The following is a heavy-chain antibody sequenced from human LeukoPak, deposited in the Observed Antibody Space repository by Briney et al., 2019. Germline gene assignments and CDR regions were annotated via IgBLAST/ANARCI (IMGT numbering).Heavy chain of an antibody. D-gene: IGHD1-1*01. CDR2: IWYDGSNK. Sequence: GRSLRLSCAASGFTFSSYGMHWVRQAPGKGLEWVAVIWYDGSNKYYADSVKGRFTISRDNSKNTLYLQMNSLRAEDTAVYYCARGWNLDYYMDVWGKGTTVTVSS. CDR1: GFTFSSYG. V-gene: IGHV3-33*01. CDR3: ARGWNLDYYMDV. J-gene: IGHJ6*03.